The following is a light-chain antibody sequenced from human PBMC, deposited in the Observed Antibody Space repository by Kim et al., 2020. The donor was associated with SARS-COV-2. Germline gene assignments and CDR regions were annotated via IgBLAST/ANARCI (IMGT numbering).Light chain of an antibody. Sequence: ATVSDKVTIYGLASQDINDDLAWYEQKRGKPPNLLIYAASTLQSGVPARFSGSGSGTDFTLTINNLQPEDVATYYCQVYDDIPYTFGQGTKLEI. CDR3: QVYDDIPYT. V-gene: IGKV1-27*01. CDR2: AAS. CDR1: QDINDD. J-gene: IGKJ2*01.